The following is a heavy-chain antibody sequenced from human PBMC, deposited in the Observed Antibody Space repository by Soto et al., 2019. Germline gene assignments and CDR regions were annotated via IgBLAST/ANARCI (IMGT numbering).Heavy chain of an antibody. CDR1: GVTFSIYT. CDR2: SA. J-gene: IGHJ5*02. CDR3: AREGPPDITWFAP. Sequence: QVQLVQSGAEVKKPGSSVKVSCKASGVTFSIYTISRVRQATGQGLEWMGGSANSAQKCQGRLTVTADESTTTIYLELSSLTSEDTAVYSCAREGPPDITWFAPWGKGTLVSVSS. V-gene: IGHV1-69*01. D-gene: IGHD2-15*01.